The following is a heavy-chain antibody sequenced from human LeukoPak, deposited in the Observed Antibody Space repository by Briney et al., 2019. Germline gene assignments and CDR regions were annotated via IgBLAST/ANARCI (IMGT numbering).Heavy chain of an antibody. J-gene: IGHJ4*02. CDR1: GFTFSSYS. V-gene: IGHV3-21*01. CDR3: ARSIVAAGEDY. CDR2: ISSSSSYI. D-gene: IGHD6-13*01. Sequence: GGSLRLSCAASGFTFSSYSMNWVRQAPGRGLEWVSSISSSSSYIYYADSVKGRFTISRDNAKNSLYLQMNSLRAEDTAVYYCARSIVAAGEDYWGQGTLVTVSS.